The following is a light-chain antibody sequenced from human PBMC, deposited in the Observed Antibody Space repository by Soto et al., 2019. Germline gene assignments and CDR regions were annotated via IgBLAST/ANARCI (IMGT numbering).Light chain of an antibody. CDR2: GAS. CDR3: QQNYSYPQT. Sequence: DIQFTQSPSSLSASLGDRLTLTWRASQSISSFLNWYQQRPGKAPKLLVYGASSLQSGVPSRVSGRGSGTDCTLTISSLQTEDVETDFGQQNYSYPQTFGQGTQVDIK. V-gene: IGKV1-39*01. J-gene: IGKJ1*01. CDR1: QSISSF.